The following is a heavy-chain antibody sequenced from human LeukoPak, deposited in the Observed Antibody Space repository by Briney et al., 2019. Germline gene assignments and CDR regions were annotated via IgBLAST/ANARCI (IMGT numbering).Heavy chain of an antibody. Sequence: SETLSHTRTVSGGSLRSYYWSWIRPPPARGLAWMGYIYLSGCTNYNHSLKSRVTISVDTSKNQFSLKQSSVTAADTAVYYCARDLGLPYPGYYYGMDVWGQGTTVTVSS. J-gene: IGHJ6*02. CDR3: ARDLGLPYPGYYYGMDV. D-gene: IGHD5-18*01. CDR1: GGSLRSYY. V-gene: IGHV4-59*01. CDR2: IYLSGCT.